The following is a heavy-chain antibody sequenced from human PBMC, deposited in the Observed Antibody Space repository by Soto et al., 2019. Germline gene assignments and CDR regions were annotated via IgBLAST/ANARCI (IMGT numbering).Heavy chain of an antibody. CDR2: IYWDDDK. V-gene: IGHV2-5*02. J-gene: IGHJ4*02. Sequence: QITLKESGPTLVKLTQTLTLTCTFSGFSLSTSGVGVGWIRQPPGKALEWLALIYWDDDKRYSPSLKSRLTTTKDNYQNQVVLTLTNMAPVDTATYYGAHRVRSDGLDNWGMGTLVTVS. CDR1: GFSLSTSGVG. CDR3: AHRVRSDGLDN.